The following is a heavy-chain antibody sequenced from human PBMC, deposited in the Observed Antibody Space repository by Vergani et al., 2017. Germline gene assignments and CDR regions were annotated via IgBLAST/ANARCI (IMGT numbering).Heavy chain of an antibody. CDR3: AIDPDIVVVPAAPYYYYYYGMDV. CDR1: GYTFTSYG. J-gene: IGHJ6*02. D-gene: IGHD2-2*01. Sequence: QVQLVQSGAEVKKPGASVKVSCKASGYTFTSYGISWVRQAPGQGLEWMGWISAYNGNTNYAQKLQGRVTMTTDTSTRTAYMDLRSLRSDDTAVYYCAIDPDIVVVPAAPYYYYYYGMDVWGQGTTVTVSS. V-gene: IGHV1-18*04. CDR2: ISAYNGNT.